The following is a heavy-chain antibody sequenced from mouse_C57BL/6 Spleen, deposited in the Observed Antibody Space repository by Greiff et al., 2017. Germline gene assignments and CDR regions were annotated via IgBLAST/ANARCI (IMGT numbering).Heavy chain of an antibody. Sequence: QVQLKQSGAELARPGASVKLSCKASGFTFTSYGISWVKQRTGQGLEWIGEIYPRSGNTYYNEKFKGKATLTADKSSSTAYMELRSLTSEDSAVYFCARRELSDYYFDYWGQGTTLTVSS. CDR1: GFTFTSYG. CDR3: ARRELSDYYFDY. V-gene: IGHV1-81*01. CDR2: IYPRSGNT. J-gene: IGHJ2*01. D-gene: IGHD4-1*01.